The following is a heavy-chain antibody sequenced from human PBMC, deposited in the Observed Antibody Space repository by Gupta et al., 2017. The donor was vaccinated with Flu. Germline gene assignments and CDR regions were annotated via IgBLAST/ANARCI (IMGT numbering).Heavy chain of an antibody. Sequence: QVPPQQWGTGVLKPSETLSLTCGVCGGSFSDNYWTWLRQSPEKGLEWIGESDHSGTTNYNPSLKSRVTIAVDTSKNQFSLKLSSVAAADTAVYDCARGRNNFDWCSKLDDWGQGTLVTVSS. CDR2: SDHSGTT. CDR3: ARGRNNFDWCSKLDD. J-gene: IGHJ4*02. V-gene: IGHV4-34*01. CDR1: GGSFSDNY. D-gene: IGHD3-9*01.